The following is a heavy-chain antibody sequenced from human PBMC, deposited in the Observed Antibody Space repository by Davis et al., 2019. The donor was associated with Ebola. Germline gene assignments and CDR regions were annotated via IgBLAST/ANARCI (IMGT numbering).Heavy chain of an antibody. CDR1: GVSITSHY. D-gene: IGHD1-7*01. V-gene: IGHV4-59*08. Sequence: SETLSLTCTVSGVSITSHYWSWIRQPPGKGLEWIGSIYYSGSTLYSPSLKSRVTMSVDASKNQFSLKLTSVTVADTAVYYCARQSMTGTALDYWGRGTLVTVSS. CDR3: ARQSMTGTALDY. J-gene: IGHJ4*02. CDR2: IYYSGST.